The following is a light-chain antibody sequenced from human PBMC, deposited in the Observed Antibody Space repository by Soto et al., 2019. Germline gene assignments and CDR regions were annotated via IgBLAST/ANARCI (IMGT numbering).Light chain of an antibody. CDR3: SLYTTSRTLV. Sequence: QSVLTQPPSVSGSPGQSVTISCTGTSSDVGSYNRVSWYQQPPGAAPKLMIYEVNNRPSGVPDRFSGSKSANTASLTISGLQAEDEADYYCSLYTTSRTLVFGGGTKLTVL. V-gene: IGLV2-18*01. CDR1: SSDVGSYNR. J-gene: IGLJ3*02. CDR2: EVN.